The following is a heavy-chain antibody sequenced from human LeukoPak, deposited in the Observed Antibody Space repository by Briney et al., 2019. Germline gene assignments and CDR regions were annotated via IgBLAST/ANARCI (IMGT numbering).Heavy chain of an antibody. CDR2: ISSSSSTI. CDR1: GFTFSSYS. D-gene: IGHD3-16*01. CDR3: ARRRNTLFDY. Sequence: PGGSLRLSCAASGFTFSSYSMNWVRQAPGKGLEWVSYISSSSSTIYYADSVKGRFTISRDNAKNSVYLQMNSLRAEDTAVYYCARRRNTLFDYWGQGTLVTVSS. J-gene: IGHJ4*02. V-gene: IGHV3-48*01.